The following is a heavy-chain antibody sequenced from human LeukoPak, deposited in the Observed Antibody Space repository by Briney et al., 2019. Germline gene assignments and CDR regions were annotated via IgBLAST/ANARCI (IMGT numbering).Heavy chain of an antibody. J-gene: IGHJ5*02. V-gene: IGHV4-59*08. CDR1: GGSISSSY. Sequence: SETLSLTCTVSGGSISSSYWSWIRQPPGKGLEWIGYIHYSGSTNYNPSLKSRATISVDTSKAHFSLKLSSATATDTAAYYCVRHDPGWFDTWGQGTLVTVSS. CDR3: VRHDPGWFDT. CDR2: IHYSGST. D-gene: IGHD7-27*01.